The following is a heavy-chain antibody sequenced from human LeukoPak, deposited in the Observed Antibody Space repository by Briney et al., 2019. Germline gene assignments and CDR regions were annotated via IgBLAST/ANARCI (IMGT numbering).Heavy chain of an antibody. CDR3: ARGGSGYSYGEFGY. CDR1: GVPFRNYW. CDR2: IHTDGSST. D-gene: IGHD5-18*01. V-gene: IGHV3-74*01. J-gene: IGHJ4*02. Sequence: GGSLRLSCAASGVPFRNYWMHWIRQAPGKGLVWVSRIHTDGSSTNYADSVKGRFTISRDNAKNTLYLQMNSLSADDTDVYSCARGGSGYSYGEFGYWGQGTLVTVSS.